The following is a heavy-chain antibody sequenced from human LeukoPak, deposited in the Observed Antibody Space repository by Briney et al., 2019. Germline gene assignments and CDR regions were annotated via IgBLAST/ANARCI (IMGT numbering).Heavy chain of an antibody. D-gene: IGHD3-10*01. CDR3: ARGLYGSGSYSWFDP. J-gene: IGHJ5*02. Sequence: ASVKVSCKASGYTFTSYYMHWARQAPGQGLEWMGIINPSGGSTSYAQKFQGRVTMTRDTSTSTVYMELSSLRSEDTAVYYCARGLYGSGSYSWFDPWGQGTLVTVSS. CDR2: INPSGGST. V-gene: IGHV1-46*01. CDR1: GYTFTSYY.